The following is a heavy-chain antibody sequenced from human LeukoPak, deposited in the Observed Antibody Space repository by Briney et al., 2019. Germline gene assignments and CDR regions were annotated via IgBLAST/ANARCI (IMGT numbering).Heavy chain of an antibody. CDR1: GYSFTSDW. D-gene: IGHD5-18*01. CDR2: IDPSDSYT. Sequence: GESLKISCKGSGYSFTSDWISWVRQMPGKGLEWMGRIDPSDSYTDYSPSFQGHVTISADMSISTAYLQWSSLKASDTAMYYCARRDGSTYGFDYWGQGTLVTVSS. V-gene: IGHV5-10-1*01. CDR3: ARRDGSTYGFDY. J-gene: IGHJ4*02.